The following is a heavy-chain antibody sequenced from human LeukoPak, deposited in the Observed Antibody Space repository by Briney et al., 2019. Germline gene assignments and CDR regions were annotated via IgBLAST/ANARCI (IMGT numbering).Heavy chain of an antibody. CDR2: IYYSGST. J-gene: IGHJ4*02. D-gene: IGHD1-20*01. V-gene: IGHV4-59*08. CDR3: ARTSFLTRTVDY. CDR1: GGSISSYY. Sequence: SETLSLTCTVSGGSISSYYWSWIRQPPGKGLEWIGYIYYSGSTNYNPSLKSRVTIPVDTSKNQFSLKLSSVTAADTAVYYCARTSFLTRTVDYWGQGTLVTVSS.